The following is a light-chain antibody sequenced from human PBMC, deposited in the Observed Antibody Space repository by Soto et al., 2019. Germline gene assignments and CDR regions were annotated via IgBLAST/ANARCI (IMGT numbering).Light chain of an antibody. V-gene: IGLV2-23*02. CDR1: SREIGSYQL. CDR3: CSYAGSNWGYV. CDR2: KVS. Sequence: ASASEPPGESVTCCCTVNSREIGSYQLVSWYQHQSGKAPKLIIYKVSQWPSGVSDRFSASKSGNTASLTISGLQAEDEADYYCCSYAGSNWGYVFGTGTKVTVL. J-gene: IGLJ1*01.